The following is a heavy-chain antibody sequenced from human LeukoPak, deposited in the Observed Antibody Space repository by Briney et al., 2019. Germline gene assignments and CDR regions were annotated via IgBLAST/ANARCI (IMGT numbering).Heavy chain of an antibody. V-gene: IGHV3-74*01. J-gene: IGHJ5*02. D-gene: IGHD3-9*01. Sequence: GGSLRLSCAASGFTFSSYWMHWVRQAPGKGLVWASRINSDGSSTSYADSVKGRFTISRDNAKNTLYLQMNSLRAEDTAVYYCARGRYYDILTGYYKGGWFDPWGQGTLVTVSS. CDR2: INSDGSST. CDR1: GFTFSSYW. CDR3: ARGRYYDILTGYYKGGWFDP.